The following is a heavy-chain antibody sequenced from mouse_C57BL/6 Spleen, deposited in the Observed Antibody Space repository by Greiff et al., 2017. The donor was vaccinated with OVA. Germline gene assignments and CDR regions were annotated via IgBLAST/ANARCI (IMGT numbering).Heavy chain of an antibody. Sequence: EVKVVESGGGLVQPGGSLKLSCAASGFTFSDYYMYWVRQTPEKRLEWVAYISNGGGSTYYPDTVKGRFTISRDNAKNTLYLQMSRLKSEDTAMYYCARREATVVGRAMDYWGQGTSVTVSS. CDR3: ARREATVVGRAMDY. V-gene: IGHV5-12*01. J-gene: IGHJ4*01. CDR2: ISNGGGST. D-gene: IGHD1-1*01. CDR1: GFTFSDYY.